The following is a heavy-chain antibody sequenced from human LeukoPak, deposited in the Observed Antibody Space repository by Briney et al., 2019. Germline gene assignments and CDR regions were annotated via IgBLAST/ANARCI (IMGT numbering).Heavy chain of an antibody. V-gene: IGHV4-4*02. J-gene: IGHJ4*02. CDR2: IYHSGST. Sequence: SGTLSLTCAVSGGSISSSNWWSWVRQPPGKGLEWIGEIYHSGSTNYNPSLKSRVTISLDTSKNQFSLNLNSVTAADTAVYYCARLPKTYDFWSPYYAHWGQGTLVTVSS. D-gene: IGHD3/OR15-3a*01. CDR3: ARLPKTYDFWSPYYAH. CDR1: GGSISSSNW.